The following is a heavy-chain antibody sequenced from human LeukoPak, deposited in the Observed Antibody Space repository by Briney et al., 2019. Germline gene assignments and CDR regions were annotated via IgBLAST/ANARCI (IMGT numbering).Heavy chain of an antibody. D-gene: IGHD2-2*02. CDR1: GYTFTNYY. J-gene: IGHJ3*02. CDR2: LDPSAGDT. V-gene: IGHV1-46*01. Sequence: GASVKVSCKASGYTFTNYYMHWVRQAPGQGLEYMGILDPSAGDTTYAQKFQGRVTTTRDTSTSTVYMELSSLRFEDTAVYYCARTDCSRYSCYKDAFDIWGQGAMVTVSS. CDR3: ARTDCSRYSCYKDAFDI.